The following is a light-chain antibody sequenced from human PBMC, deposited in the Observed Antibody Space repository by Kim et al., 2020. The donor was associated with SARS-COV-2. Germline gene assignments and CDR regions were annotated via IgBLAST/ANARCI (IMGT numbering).Light chain of an antibody. J-gene: IGLJ3*02. CDR1: RNIVCNEG. CDR3: SAWDSSLSAWV. V-gene: IGLV10-54*01. Sequence: RPTPPPCTANRNIVCNEGAAWQPQHQGHPPKLLSYRNNNRPSGISERLSASRSGNTASLTITGLQPEDEADYYCSAWDSSLSAWVFGGGTQLTVL. CDR2: RNN.